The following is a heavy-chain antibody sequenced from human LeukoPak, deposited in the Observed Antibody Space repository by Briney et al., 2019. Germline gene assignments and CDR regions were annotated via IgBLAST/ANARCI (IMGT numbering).Heavy chain of an antibody. J-gene: IGHJ2*01. CDR3: ARDPHMTTVTTGIGY. CDR1: GFPFDDYG. CDR2: ISWNSGII. V-gene: IGHV3-9*01. Sequence: GGSLRLSCVASGFPFDDYGMFWVRQSPGKGLEWVSSISWNSGIIDYADSVKGRFTISRDNAKNSLYLQMNSLRVEDTAFYYCARDPHMTTVTTGIGYWGRGTLVTVSS. D-gene: IGHD4-17*01.